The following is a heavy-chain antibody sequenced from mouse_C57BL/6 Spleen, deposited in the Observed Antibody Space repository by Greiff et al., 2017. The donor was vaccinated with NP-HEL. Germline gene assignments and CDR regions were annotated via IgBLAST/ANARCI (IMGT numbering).Heavy chain of an antibody. V-gene: IGHV14-4*01. CDR1: GFNFTDDY. D-gene: IGHD3-1*01. J-gene: IGHJ4*01. CDR3: TTRDSYYVKDY. CDR2: IDPENGDT. Sequence: VQLQQSGAELVRPGASVKLSCKASGFNFTDDYMHWVKQRPGQGLEWIGWIDPENGDTKYASKFQVKATITANTTSNTAYLQLSSLTSEDTAVYYYTTRDSYYVKDYWGQGTSVTVSS.